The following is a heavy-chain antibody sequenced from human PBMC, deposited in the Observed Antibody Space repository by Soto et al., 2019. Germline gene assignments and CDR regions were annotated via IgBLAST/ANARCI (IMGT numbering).Heavy chain of an antibody. CDR1: GFTFTNSA. Sequence: GASVKVSCKASGFTFTNSAVQWVRQARGQRLEWIGWIVVGSGNTGYAQKFQGRVTMTRNTSISTAYMELSSLRSEDTAVYYCARVRFLEWLSPHYYYYGMDVWGQGTTVTVSS. CDR2: IVVGSGNT. J-gene: IGHJ6*02. V-gene: IGHV1-58*01. CDR3: ARVRFLEWLSPHYYYYGMDV. D-gene: IGHD3-3*01.